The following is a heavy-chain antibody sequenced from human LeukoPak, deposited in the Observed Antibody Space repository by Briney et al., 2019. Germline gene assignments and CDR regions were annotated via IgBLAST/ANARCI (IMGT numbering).Heavy chain of an antibody. Sequence: PGGSLRLSCAASGFTFNSYVMSWVRQAPGKGLEWVSYISSSSSTIYYADSVKGRFTISRDNAKNSLYLQMNSLRAEDTAVYYCARGAYYYEDWGQGTLVTVSS. J-gene: IGHJ4*02. CDR3: ARGAYYYED. D-gene: IGHD3-22*01. CDR1: GFTFNSYV. CDR2: ISSSSSTI. V-gene: IGHV3-48*01.